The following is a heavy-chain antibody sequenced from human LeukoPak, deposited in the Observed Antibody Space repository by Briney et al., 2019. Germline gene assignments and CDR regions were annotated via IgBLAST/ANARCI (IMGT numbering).Heavy chain of an antibody. D-gene: IGHD6-19*01. CDR3: ARARPPYSSGWYWFDP. V-gene: IGHV1-18*01. CDR1: GYTFTSYG. CDR2: ISAYNGNT. J-gene: IGHJ5*02. Sequence: ASVKVSCKASGYTFTSYGISWVRQAPGQGLEWMGWISAYNGNTNYAQKLQGRVTMTTDTSTSTAYMELRSLRSDDTAVYYCARARPPYSSGWYWFDPWGQGTLVTVSS.